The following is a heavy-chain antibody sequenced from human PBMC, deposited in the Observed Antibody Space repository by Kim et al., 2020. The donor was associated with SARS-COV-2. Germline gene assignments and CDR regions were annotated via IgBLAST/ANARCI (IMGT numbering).Heavy chain of an antibody. V-gene: IGHV3-7*01. CDR2: IKQDGSEK. CDR1: GFTFSSYW. J-gene: IGHJ5*02. D-gene: IGHD5-12*01. Sequence: GGSLRLSCAASGFTFSSYWMSWVRQAPGKGLEWVANIKQDGSEKYYVDSVKGRFTISRDNAKNSLYLQMNSLRAEDTAVYYCAREQGSGYDAWGWFGPWGQGTLVTVYS. CDR3: AREQGSGYDAWGWFGP.